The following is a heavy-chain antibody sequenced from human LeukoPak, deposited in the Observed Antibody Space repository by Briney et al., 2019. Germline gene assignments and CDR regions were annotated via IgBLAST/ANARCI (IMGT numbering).Heavy chain of an antibody. CDR3: AKDLDY. V-gene: IGHV3-30*02. Sequence: GGSLRLSCAASGFTFSSYGMHWVRPAPGKGLEWVAFIRYEGSNKYYADSVKGRFTISRDNSKNTLYLQMNSLTAEDTAVYYCAKDLDYWGQGTLVTVSS. CDR1: GFTFSSYG. J-gene: IGHJ4*02. CDR2: IRYEGSNK.